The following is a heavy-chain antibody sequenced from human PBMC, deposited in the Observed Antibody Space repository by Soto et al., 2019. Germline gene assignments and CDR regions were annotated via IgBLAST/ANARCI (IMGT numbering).Heavy chain of an antibody. CDR3: ALIKDCRRTDCYLASFDP. V-gene: IGHV2-5*01. CDR1: GFSLNNQGAT. J-gene: IGHJ5*02. D-gene: IGHD2-21*02. Sequence: QITLTESGPRLVRPTQTLTLTCTFSGFSLNNQGATVGWIRQPPGQALQWLALIYWHDDKQYTPSLKKRLTVTKDTSKNQVILTMTNMDPMDSATYYCALIKDCRRTDCYLASFDPWGQGTLVTVSS. CDR2: IYWHDDK.